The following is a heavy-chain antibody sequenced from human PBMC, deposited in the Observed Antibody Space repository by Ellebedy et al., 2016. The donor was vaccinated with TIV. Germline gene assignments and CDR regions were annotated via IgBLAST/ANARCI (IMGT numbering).Heavy chain of an antibody. CDR2: IDPSDSYT. CDR1: GYSFTSYW. V-gene: IGHV5-10-1*01. D-gene: IGHD2-2*01. J-gene: IGHJ4*02. CDR3: EIVVVPAAIVY. Sequence: GESLKISXKGSGYSFTSYWISWVRQMPGKGLEWMGRIDPSDSYTNYSPSFQGHVTISADKSISTAYLQWSSLKASDTAMYYCEIVVVPAAIVYWGQGTLVTVSS.